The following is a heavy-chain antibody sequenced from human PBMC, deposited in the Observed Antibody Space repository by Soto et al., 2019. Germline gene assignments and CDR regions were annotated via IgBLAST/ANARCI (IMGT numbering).Heavy chain of an antibody. D-gene: IGHD6-19*01. Sequence: EVALLETGGGLVQPGGSLRLSCEASGVAFSFYSMSWVRQAPGKGLEWVASISGKGATTYNAASGKDRFTFSRDNYKNTVHLQKNRLRGEDTAVYYCAKGRGGFTGGWEFFDFWGQGTLVTVSS. CDR3: AKGRGGFTGGWEFFDF. CDR2: ISGKGATT. V-gene: IGHV3-23*01. CDR1: GVAFSFYS. J-gene: IGHJ4*02.